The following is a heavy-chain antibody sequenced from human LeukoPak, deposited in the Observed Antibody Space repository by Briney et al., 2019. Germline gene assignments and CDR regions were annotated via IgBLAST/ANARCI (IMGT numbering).Heavy chain of an antibody. D-gene: IGHD3-22*01. CDR3: ALSYDSSGYDWFDP. CDR1: GGSISIHY. Sequence: PSETLSLTCTVSGGSISIHYWSWIRQPPGKGLGWMGYIYYSGSTNYNPSLKSRVTISVDTSKNQFSLKLSSVTAADTAVYYCALSYDSSGYDWFDPWGQGTLVTVSS. V-gene: IGHV4-59*11. J-gene: IGHJ5*02. CDR2: IYYSGST.